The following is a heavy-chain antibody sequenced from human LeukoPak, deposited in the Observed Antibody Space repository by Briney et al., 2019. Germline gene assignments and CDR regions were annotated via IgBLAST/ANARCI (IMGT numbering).Heavy chain of an antibody. CDR3: ARAVAGTTDYYGMDV. J-gene: IGHJ6*02. D-gene: IGHD6-19*01. CDR1: GGSIISYY. Sequence: SETLSLTCTVSGGSIISYYWSWIRQPPGKGLEWIGYIYYSGSTNYNPSLKSRVTISVDTSKNQFSLKLSSVTAADTAVYYCARAVAGTTDYYGMDVWGQGTTVTVSS. V-gene: IGHV4-59*01. CDR2: IYYSGST.